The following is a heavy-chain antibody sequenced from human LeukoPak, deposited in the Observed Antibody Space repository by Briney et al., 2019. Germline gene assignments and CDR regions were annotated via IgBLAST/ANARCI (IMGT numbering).Heavy chain of an antibody. J-gene: IGHJ6*02. D-gene: IGHD6-13*01. V-gene: IGHV4-34*01. CDR3: ARGRIPSSSSWYWDGPRTYYYYGMDV. Sequence: SETLPLTCAVYGGSFSGYYWSWIRQPPGKGLEWIGEINHSGSTNYNPSLKSRVTISVDTSKNQFSLKLSSVTAADTAVYYCARGRIPSSSSWYWDGPRTYYYYGMDVWGQGTTVTVSS. CDR2: INHSGST. CDR1: GGSFSGYY.